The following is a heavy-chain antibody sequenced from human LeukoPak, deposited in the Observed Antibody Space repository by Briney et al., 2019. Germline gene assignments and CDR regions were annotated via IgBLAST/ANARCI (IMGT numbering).Heavy chain of an antibody. CDR2: IKQDGSEK. CDR1: GFTFSSYW. D-gene: IGHD6-19*01. CDR3: ARDVAVAGFDP. J-gene: IGHJ5*02. Sequence: GGSLRLSCAASGFTFSSYWMSWVRQAPGKGLEWVANIKQDGSEKYFVDSVKGRFTISRDNAKNSLYLQMNSLGAEDTAVYYCARDVAVAGFDPWGQGTLVTVSS. V-gene: IGHV3-7*01.